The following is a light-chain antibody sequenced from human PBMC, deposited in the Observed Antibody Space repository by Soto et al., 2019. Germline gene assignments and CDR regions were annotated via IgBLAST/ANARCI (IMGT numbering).Light chain of an antibody. CDR2: AAS. J-gene: IGKJ3*01. CDR1: QSIGRY. CDR3: QQSYRTPF. Sequence: DIPMTPSPSSLSASVGDRVTITFRASQSIGRYLHWYQQKPGKAPQLLIYAASSLHTGVPTRFSGSGSGTDFTLTINSLQPEDFATYYCQQSYRTPFFGPGTKVDIK. V-gene: IGKV1-39*01.